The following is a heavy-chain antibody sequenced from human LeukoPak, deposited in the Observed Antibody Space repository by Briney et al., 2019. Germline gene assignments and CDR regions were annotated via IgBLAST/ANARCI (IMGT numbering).Heavy chain of an antibody. V-gene: IGHV1-18*01. CDR3: ARGALTTIFGVVIISRGHAFDI. CDR2: ISAYNGNT. Sequence: ASVKVSCKASGYTFTSYGISWVRQAPGQGLEWMGWISAYNGNTNYAQKLQGRVTMTTDTSTSTAYMELRSLRSDDTAVYYCARGALTTIFGVVIISRGHAFDIWGQGTMVTASS. D-gene: IGHD3-3*01. CDR1: GYTFTSYG. J-gene: IGHJ3*02.